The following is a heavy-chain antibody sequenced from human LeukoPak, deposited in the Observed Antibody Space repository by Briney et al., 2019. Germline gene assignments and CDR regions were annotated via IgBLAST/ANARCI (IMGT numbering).Heavy chain of an antibody. CDR3: AADSYSNYQYYGMDV. D-gene: IGHD4-11*01. CDR2: IGVGSGST. CDR1: GFTFTNSA. Sequence: SVKVSCKASGFTFTNSAMQWVRQARGQRLEWIGWIGVGSGSTNYAQKFQERVTITRDMSTSTAYMELSSLRSEDTAVYYCAADSYSNYQYYGMDVWGQGTTVTVSS. J-gene: IGHJ6*02. V-gene: IGHV1-58*02.